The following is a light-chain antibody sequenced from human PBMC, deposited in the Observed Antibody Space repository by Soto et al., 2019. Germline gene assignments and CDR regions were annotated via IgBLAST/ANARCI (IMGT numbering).Light chain of an antibody. Sequence: EIVLTQSPATLSLSPGESATLSCRASRSVSDFLAWYQQKPGQPPRLLIYDASHRATGVPARFSGTGSGTDFTLTITSLQPDHAAVYYCQQTRSFPLTFGGGTKVEI. CDR3: QQTRSFPLT. CDR2: DAS. J-gene: IGKJ4*01. V-gene: IGKV3-11*01. CDR1: RSVSDF.